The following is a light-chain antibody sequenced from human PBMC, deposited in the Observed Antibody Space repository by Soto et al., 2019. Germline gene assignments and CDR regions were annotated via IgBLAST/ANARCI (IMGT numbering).Light chain of an antibody. CDR3: QSYDTSLSGSV. V-gene: IGLV1-40*01. Sequence: QSVLTQPPSVSGAPGQRVTISCTGSSSNIGAGYDVHWYQQLPGTAPKVFIYGNSNRPSGVPDRFSGSKSGTSASLAITGLQAEDEADYYCQSYDTSLSGSVFGGGTQLTV. CDR2: GNS. J-gene: IGLJ2*01. CDR1: SSNIGAGYD.